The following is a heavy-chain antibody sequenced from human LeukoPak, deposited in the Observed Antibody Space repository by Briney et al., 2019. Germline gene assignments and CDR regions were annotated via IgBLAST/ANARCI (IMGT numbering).Heavy chain of an antibody. Sequence: GRSLRLSRAASGFTFSSYAMHWVRQAPGKGLEWVAVISYDGSNKYYADSVRGRFTISRDNSKNTLYLQMNSLRAEDTAVYYCARDHYSYGPDYWGQGTLVTVSS. CDR3: ARDHYSYGPDY. D-gene: IGHD5-18*01. CDR2: ISYDGSNK. V-gene: IGHV3-30-3*01. J-gene: IGHJ4*02. CDR1: GFTFSSYA.